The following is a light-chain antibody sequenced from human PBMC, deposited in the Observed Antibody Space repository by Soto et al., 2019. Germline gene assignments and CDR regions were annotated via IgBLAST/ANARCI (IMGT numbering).Light chain of an antibody. CDR1: QDITND. V-gene: IGKV1-33*01. J-gene: IGKJ4*01. CDR3: QQYDNVPLT. CDR2: EAS. Sequence: DIQMTQSPSSLSASVGDRVTITCQASQDITNDINWYQQKPGKAPKVLIYEASNLKTGVPSRFSGSVSGTDFTFTISSLQPEDIGTYFCQQYDNVPLTFGRGTKVEIK.